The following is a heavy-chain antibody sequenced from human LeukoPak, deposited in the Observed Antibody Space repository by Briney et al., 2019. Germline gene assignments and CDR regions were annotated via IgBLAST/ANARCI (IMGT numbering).Heavy chain of an antibody. V-gene: IGHV3-23*01. CDR3: TSRRDYGDYSLGS. CDR2: ISGSGGST. Sequence: GGSLRLSCAASGFTFSSYAMSWVRQAPGKGLEWVSAISGSGGSTYYADSVKGRFTISRDDSKNTVYLQMNSLKTEDTAVYYCTSRRDYGDYSLGSWGQGTLVTVSS. CDR1: GFTFSSYA. J-gene: IGHJ5*02. D-gene: IGHD4-17*01.